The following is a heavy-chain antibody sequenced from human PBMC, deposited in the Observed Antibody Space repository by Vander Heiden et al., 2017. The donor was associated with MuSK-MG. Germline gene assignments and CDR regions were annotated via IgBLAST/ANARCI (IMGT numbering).Heavy chain of an antibody. CDR3: ARAPSGSYRREYFDY. CDR2: IYYSGST. D-gene: IGHD1-26*01. Sequence: QVQLQESGPGLVKPSQTLSPTCTVSGGSISSGGYYWSWIRQHQGKGLEWIGYIYYSGSTYYNPSLKSRVTISVDTSKNQFSLKLSSVTAADTAVYYCARAPSGSYRREYFDYWGQGTLVTVSS. V-gene: IGHV4-31*03. J-gene: IGHJ4*02. CDR1: GGSISSGGYY.